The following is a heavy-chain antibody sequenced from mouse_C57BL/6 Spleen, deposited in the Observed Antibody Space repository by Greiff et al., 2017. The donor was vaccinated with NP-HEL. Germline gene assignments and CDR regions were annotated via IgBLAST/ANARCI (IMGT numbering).Heavy chain of an antibody. Sequence: EVKLVESGGGLVKPGGSLKLSCAASGFTFSSYAMSWVRQTPEKRLEWVATISDGGSYTYYPDNVKGRFTISRDNAKNNLYLQMSHLKSEDTAMYYCARDDYYGSSYEYFDVWGTGTTVTVSS. CDR1: GFTFSSYA. J-gene: IGHJ1*03. CDR2: ISDGGSYT. CDR3: ARDDYYGSSYEYFDV. D-gene: IGHD1-1*01. V-gene: IGHV5-4*01.